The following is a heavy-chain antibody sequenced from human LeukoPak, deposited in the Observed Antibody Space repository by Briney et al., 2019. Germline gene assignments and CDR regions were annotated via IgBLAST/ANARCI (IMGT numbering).Heavy chain of an antibody. CDR1: GFTFSSYA. D-gene: IGHD3-3*01. CDR3: AGKAEWRSGLIYYYYMDV. Sequence: GGSLRLSCAASGFTFSSYAMSWVRQAPGKELEWVSGISNSGGSTYYADSVKGRFTVSRDNSKNTLYLQMNSLRAEDTAVYYCAGKAEWRSGLIYYYYMDVWGKGTTVTVSS. V-gene: IGHV3-23*01. J-gene: IGHJ6*03. CDR2: ISNSGGST.